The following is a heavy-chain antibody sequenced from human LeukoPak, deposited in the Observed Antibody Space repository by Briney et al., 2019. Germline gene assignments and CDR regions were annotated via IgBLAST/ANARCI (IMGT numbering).Heavy chain of an antibody. CDR2: INSDGTT. J-gene: IGHJ4*02. V-gene: IGHV3-74*01. CDR3: ARDGSLPDY. CDR1: GFTFSSYW. Sequence: GGSLRLSCAASGFTFSSYWMHWVRQVPGKGLVWVSRINSDGTTSYADSVKGRFTISRNNAKNTLYLQMNNLRVEDTAVYYCARDGSLPDYWGQGTLVTVSS.